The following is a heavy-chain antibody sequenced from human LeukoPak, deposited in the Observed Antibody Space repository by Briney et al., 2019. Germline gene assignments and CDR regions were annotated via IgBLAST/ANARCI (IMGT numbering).Heavy chain of an antibody. Sequence: GGSLRLSCAASGFTFSDYSMNWVRQAPGKGLEWVSYISFSVNTKYYGDSVKGRFTVSRDNAKNSLYLHMDSLRAEDTAVYYCARGAYSSGWAYFDHWGQGTLVTVSS. D-gene: IGHD6-19*01. V-gene: IGHV3-48*04. CDR3: ARGAYSSGWAYFDH. CDR2: ISFSVNTK. CDR1: GFTFSDYS. J-gene: IGHJ4*02.